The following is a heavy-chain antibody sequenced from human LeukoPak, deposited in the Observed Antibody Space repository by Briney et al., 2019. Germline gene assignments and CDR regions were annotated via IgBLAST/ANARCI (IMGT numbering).Heavy chain of an antibody. CDR3: AREPKPEGYSSSSPLDY. V-gene: IGHV1-46*01. Sequence: GASVKVSCKASGYTFTSYYMHWVRQAPGQGLEWMGIINPSGGSTSYAQKFQGRVTMARDMSTSTVYMELSSLRSEDTTVYYCAREPKPEGYSSSSPLDYWGQGTLVTVSS. J-gene: IGHJ4*02. CDR1: GYTFTSYY. CDR2: INPSGGST. D-gene: IGHD6-6*01.